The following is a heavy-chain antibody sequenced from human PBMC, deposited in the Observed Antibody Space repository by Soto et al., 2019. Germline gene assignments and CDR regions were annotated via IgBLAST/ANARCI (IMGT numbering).Heavy chain of an antibody. CDR1: GFTFSSYS. CDR2: ISSSSSTI. J-gene: IGHJ2*01. CDR3: ARDSLYGEYWYFDL. V-gene: IGHV3-48*02. D-gene: IGHD4-17*01. Sequence: TGGSLRLSCAASGFTFSSYSMNWVRQAPGKGLEWVSYISSSSSTIYYADSVKGRFTIFRDNAKNSLYLQMNSLRDEDTSVYYCARDSLYGEYWYFDLWGRGTLVTVS.